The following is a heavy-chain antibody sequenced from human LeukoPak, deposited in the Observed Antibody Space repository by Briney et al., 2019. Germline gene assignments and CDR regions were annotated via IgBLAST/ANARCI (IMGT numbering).Heavy chain of an antibody. Sequence: SETLSLTCGVYGGSLSGYYWSWLRQPPGKGLEWVGYIYYSGSTNYSPSLNSPVTISVYTSKNQFSLKLTSVTAADTAVYYCARWRYCDGDCYPSAFDIWGQGTMVTVSS. CDR3: ARWRYCDGDCYPSAFDI. J-gene: IGHJ3*02. CDR1: GGSLSGYY. D-gene: IGHD2-21*02. V-gene: IGHV4-59*01. CDR2: IYYSGST.